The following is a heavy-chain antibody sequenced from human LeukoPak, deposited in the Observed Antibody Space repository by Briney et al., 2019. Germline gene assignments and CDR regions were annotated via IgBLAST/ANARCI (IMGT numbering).Heavy chain of an antibody. CDR1: GGSFSGYY. J-gene: IGHJ4*02. CDR3: ASSTVATRGYY. D-gene: IGHD4-23*01. V-gene: IGHV4-34*01. CDR2: INHSGST. Sequence: PSETLSLTCAVYGGSFSGYYCSWIRQPPGKGLEWIGEINHSGSTNYNPSLKSRVTISVDTSKNQFSLKLSSVTAADTAVYYCASSTVATRGYYWGQGTLVTVSS.